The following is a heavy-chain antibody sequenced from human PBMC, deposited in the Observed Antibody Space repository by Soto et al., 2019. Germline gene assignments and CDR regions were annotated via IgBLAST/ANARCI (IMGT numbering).Heavy chain of an antibody. J-gene: IGHJ5*01. CDR1: GVTFSTSG. V-gene: IGHV1-69*01. CDR2: IIPLFGTP. D-gene: IGHD2-21*01. CDR3: ARVSRYICGCGNCYRLGRDFDS. Sequence: QVQLVQSGAEVKKPGSSLKVSCKTSGVTFSTSGISWVRQGPGQGLEWMGGIIPLFGTPKYARKFQGRVSITAHDSATTTYLELIGLSSGDTGVYYWARVSRYICGCGNCYRLGRDFDSWGQGSHVVVSS.